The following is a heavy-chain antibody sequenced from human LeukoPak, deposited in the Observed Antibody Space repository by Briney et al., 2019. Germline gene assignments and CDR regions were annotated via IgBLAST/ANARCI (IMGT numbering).Heavy chain of an antibody. CDR2: INQDGSVK. J-gene: IGHJ4*02. Sequence: GRSLRLSCVASGFTFSTHWMSWVRQAPGKGLEWVANINQDGSVKYYVDSVKGRFTISRDNAKNSLYLQMNSLRAEDTAVYYCARDNHYYGSGSYDYWGQGTLVTVSS. V-gene: IGHV3-7*01. CDR1: GFTFSTHW. CDR3: ARDNHYYGSGSYDY. D-gene: IGHD3-10*01.